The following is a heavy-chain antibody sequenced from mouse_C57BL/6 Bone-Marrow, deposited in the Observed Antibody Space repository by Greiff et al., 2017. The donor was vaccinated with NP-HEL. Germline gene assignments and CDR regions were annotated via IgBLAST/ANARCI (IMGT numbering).Heavy chain of an antibody. J-gene: IGHJ4*01. CDR2: IYPGDGDT. CDR3: ARGYYGSSYEDAMDY. Sequence: QVQLQQSGPELVKPGASVKISCKASGYAFSSSWMNWVKQRPGKGLEWIGRIYPGDGDTNYNGKFKGKATLTADKSSSTAYMQLSSLTTEDSAVYCCARGYYGSSYEDAMDYWGQGTSVTVSS. D-gene: IGHD1-1*01. V-gene: IGHV1-82*01. CDR1: GYAFSSSW.